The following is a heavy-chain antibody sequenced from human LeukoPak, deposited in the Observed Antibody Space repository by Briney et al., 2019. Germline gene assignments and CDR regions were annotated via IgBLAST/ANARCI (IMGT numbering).Heavy chain of an antibody. V-gene: IGHV3-74*01. D-gene: IGHD6-19*01. J-gene: IGHJ4*02. CDR2: INTDGSST. CDR1: GFTFSSYW. Sequence: GGSLRLSCAASGFTFSSYWMHWVRQAPGKGLVRVSRINTDGSSTDYADSVKGRFTISRDNAKNTLYLQMNSLRAEDTAMYYCAPAGSSSGWYFDYWGQGTLVTVSS. CDR3: APAGSSSGWYFDY.